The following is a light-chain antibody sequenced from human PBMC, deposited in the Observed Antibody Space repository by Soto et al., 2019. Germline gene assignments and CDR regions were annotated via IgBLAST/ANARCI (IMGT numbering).Light chain of an antibody. CDR2: AVS. Sequence: IQMTQFPSSLSASVGDRVTITCRAGQTVIRYLNWYQQKPGRAPNLLIYAVSNLQSGIPSRFSCSGSGTEFTLTISALQPEDFATYYCQQSYSTLFTFGPGTKVDIK. CDR1: QTVIRY. J-gene: IGKJ3*01. V-gene: IGKV1-39*01. CDR3: QQSYSTLFT.